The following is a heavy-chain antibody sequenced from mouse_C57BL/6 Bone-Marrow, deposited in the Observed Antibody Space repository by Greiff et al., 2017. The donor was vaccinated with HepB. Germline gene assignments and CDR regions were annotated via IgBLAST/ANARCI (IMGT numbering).Heavy chain of an antibody. CDR1: GYTFTSYT. CDR2: INPSSGYT. Sequence: QVQLQQSGAELARPGASVKMSCKASGYTFTSYTMHWVNQRPGQGLEWIGYINPSSGYTKYNQKFKDKATLTADKSSSTAYMQLSSLTSEDSAVYYCARGDDYDDGCYWYFDVWGTGTTVTVSS. CDR3: ARGDDYDDGCYWYFDV. D-gene: IGHD2-4*01. J-gene: IGHJ1*03. V-gene: IGHV1-4*01.